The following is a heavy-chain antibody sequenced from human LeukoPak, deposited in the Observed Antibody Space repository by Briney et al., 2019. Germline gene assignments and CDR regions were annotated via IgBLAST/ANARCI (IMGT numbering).Heavy chain of an antibody. Sequence: GGSLRLSCAASGFTFSSYSMNWVRQAPGKGRGRVSSISSSSSYIYYADSVKGRFTISRDNAKNSLYLQMNSLSAEDTAVYYCARANPAVAGTFDYWGQGTLVTVSS. CDR2: ISSSSSYI. J-gene: IGHJ4*02. CDR1: GFTFSSYS. V-gene: IGHV3-21*01. CDR3: ARANPAVAGTFDY. D-gene: IGHD6-19*01.